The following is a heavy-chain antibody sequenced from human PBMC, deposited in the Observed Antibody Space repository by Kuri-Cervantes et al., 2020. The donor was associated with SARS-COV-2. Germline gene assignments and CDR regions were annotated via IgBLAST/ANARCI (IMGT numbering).Heavy chain of an antibody. CDR1: GFSLSRYT. CDR3: ARDCSSTSCYFGSAGDFDY. D-gene: IGHD2-2*01. CDR2: ISGSGSYI. J-gene: IGHJ4*02. Sequence: GGSLRLSCAASGFSLSRYTMNWVRQAPGKALEWVSSISGSGSYIYYADSVKGRFTISRDNAKNSLYLQMNSLRAEDTAVYYCARDCSSTSCYFGSAGDFDYWGQGTLVTVSS. V-gene: IGHV3-21*01.